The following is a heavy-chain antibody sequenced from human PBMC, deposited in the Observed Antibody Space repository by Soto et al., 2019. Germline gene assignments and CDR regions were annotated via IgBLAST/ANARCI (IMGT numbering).Heavy chain of an antibody. CDR2: INHSGTT. CDR1: GGSFSGYY. J-gene: IGHJ4*02. D-gene: IGHD2-8*02. CDR3: ARDKITGLFDY. V-gene: IGHV4-34*01. Sequence: QVQLQQWGAGLLKPSETLSLTCAVYGGSFSGYYWTWIRQPPGTGLEWIGEINHSGTTTYNPSLKSRVTISVDTSKNQFSLKLTSGTAADTAVYYWARDKITGLFDYWGQGTLVTVSS.